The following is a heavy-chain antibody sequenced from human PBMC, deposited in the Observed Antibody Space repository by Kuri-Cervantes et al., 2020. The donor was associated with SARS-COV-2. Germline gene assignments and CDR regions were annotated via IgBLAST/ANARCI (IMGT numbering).Heavy chain of an antibody. Sequence: SETLSLTCTVSGYSISSGYHWGWIRQPPGKGLEWIGSIYYSGSTYYNPSLKSRVTISVDTSKNQFSLKLSSVTAADTAVYYCARDGDFWSGYYPPARYYYMDVWGKGTTVTVSS. V-gene: IGHV4-38-2*02. CDR3: ARDGDFWSGYYPPARYYYMDV. CDR1: GYSISSGYH. CDR2: IYYSGST. J-gene: IGHJ6*03. D-gene: IGHD3-3*01.